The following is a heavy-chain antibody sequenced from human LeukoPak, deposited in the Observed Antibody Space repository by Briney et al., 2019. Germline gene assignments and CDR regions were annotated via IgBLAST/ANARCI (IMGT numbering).Heavy chain of an antibody. J-gene: IGHJ4*02. CDR3: ARSLGRGSYYGGY. D-gene: IGHD1-26*01. Sequence: GASVKVSCKASGYTFTSYGISWVRQAPGQGLEWMGWINPNSGGTNYAQKFQGRVTMTRDTSISTAYMELSRLRSGDTAVYYCARSLGRGSYYGGYWGQGTLVTVSS. V-gene: IGHV1-2*02. CDR1: GYTFTSYG. CDR2: INPNSGGT.